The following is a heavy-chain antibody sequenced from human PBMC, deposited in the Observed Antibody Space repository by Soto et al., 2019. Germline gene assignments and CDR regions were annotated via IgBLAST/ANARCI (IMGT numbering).Heavy chain of an antibody. V-gene: IGHV4-30-2*01. Sequence: PSETLSLTCAVSGGSISSGGYSWSWIRQPPGKGLEWIGYIYHSGSTYYNPSLKSRVTISVDRSKNQFSLKLSSVTAADTAVYYCARDRQGVLQFYWGQGTLVTVSS. J-gene: IGHJ4*02. D-gene: IGHD3-3*01. CDR1: GGSISSGGYS. CDR3: ARDRQGVLQFY. CDR2: IYHSGST.